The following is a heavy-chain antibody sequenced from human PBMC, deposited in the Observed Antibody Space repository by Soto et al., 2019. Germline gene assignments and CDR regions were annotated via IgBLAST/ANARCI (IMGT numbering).Heavy chain of an antibody. CDR2: IWYDGSNK. CDR3: ARRRYYYYMDV. J-gene: IGHJ6*03. CDR1: GFTFSSYG. Sequence: PGGSLRLSCAASGFTFSSYGMHWVRQAPGKGLEWVAVIWYDGSNKYYADSVKGRFTISRDNSKNTLYLQMNSLRAEDTAVYYCARRRYYYYMDVWGKGTTVTVSS. V-gene: IGHV3-33*01.